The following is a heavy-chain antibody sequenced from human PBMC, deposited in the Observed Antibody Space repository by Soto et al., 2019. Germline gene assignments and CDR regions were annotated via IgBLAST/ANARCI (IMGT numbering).Heavy chain of an antibody. CDR3: ARDLGILTGYNWFDP. CDR2: INAGNGNT. J-gene: IGHJ5*02. V-gene: IGHV1-3*01. D-gene: IGHD3-9*01. Sequence: QVQLVQSGAEVKKPGASVKVSCKASGYTCTSYAMHWVRQAPGQRLEWMGWINAGNGNTKYSQKFQGRVTITRDTSASTAYMELSSLRSEDTAVYYCARDLGILTGYNWFDPWGQGTLVTVSS. CDR1: GYTCTSYA.